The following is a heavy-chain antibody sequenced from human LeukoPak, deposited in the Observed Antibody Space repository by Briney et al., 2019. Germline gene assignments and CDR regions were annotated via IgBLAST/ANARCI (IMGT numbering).Heavy chain of an antibody. Sequence: PGASLRLSCAASGFTFSSYAMTWVRQAPGKGLEWVSGISAGGGSTYYADSAKGRFTISRDNSKNTLYLQMNSLRAEDTAIYYCAKAVVGVAAIVYWGQGTLVTVSS. CDR3: AKAVVGVAAIVY. CDR2: ISAGGGST. J-gene: IGHJ4*02. CDR1: GFTFSSYA. V-gene: IGHV3-23*01. D-gene: IGHD2-15*01.